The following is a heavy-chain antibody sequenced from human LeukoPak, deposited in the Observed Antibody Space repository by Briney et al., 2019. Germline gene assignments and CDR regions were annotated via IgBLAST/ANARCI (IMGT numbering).Heavy chain of an antibody. D-gene: IGHD6-19*01. CDR2: ISSSSSYI. CDR1: GFTFSSYT. J-gene: IGHJ4*02. CDR3: AKVRAPSGWFNSDY. Sequence: PGGSLRLSCAASGFTFSSYTMNWVRQAPGKGLEWVSSISSSSSYIYYADSVKGRFTTSRDNSKNTLYLQMNSLRVEDTAAYYCAKVRAPSGWFNSDYWGQGTLVTVSS. V-gene: IGHV3-21*04.